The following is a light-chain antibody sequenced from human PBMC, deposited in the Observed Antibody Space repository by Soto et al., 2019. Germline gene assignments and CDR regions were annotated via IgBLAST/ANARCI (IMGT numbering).Light chain of an antibody. V-gene: IGKV3-20*01. J-gene: IGKJ1*01. CDR3: QQYGSSPWK. Sequence: EIVLTQSPGTLSLSPGDRATLSCRASQSVSSGYLAWYQQKPGQAPRLLMYLASNRAAGIPDRFSGSGSGTDFTLTISRLETEEFAVYYCQQYGSSPWKFGQGTKVEI. CDR1: QSVSSGY. CDR2: LAS.